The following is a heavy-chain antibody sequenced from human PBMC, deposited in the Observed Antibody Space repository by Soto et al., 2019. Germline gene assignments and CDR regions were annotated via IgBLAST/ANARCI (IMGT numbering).Heavy chain of an antibody. V-gene: IGHV1-2*04. Sequence: ASVKVSCKASGYTFTGYYMHWVRQAPGQGLEWMGWINPNSGGTNYAQKFQGWVTMTRDTSISTAYMELSRLRSDDTAVYYCARDRSTRKIYNWFDPWGQGTLVTVSS. D-gene: IGHD2-2*01. J-gene: IGHJ5*02. CDR2: INPNSGGT. CDR1: GYTFTGYY. CDR3: ARDRSTRKIYNWFDP.